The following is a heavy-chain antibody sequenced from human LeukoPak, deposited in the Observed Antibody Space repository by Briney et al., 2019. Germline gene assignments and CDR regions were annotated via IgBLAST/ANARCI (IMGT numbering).Heavy chain of an antibody. Sequence: GGSLRLSCAASGFTLNTNYMNWVRQAPGKGLEWVSIMYPWGSAFYTDSVKGRFTVTRDESKNMMFLQMNTLRPDDTAVYYCVSRGGGDNCRWGQGALVTVSS. D-gene: IGHD4-23*01. CDR3: VSRGGGDNCR. CDR2: MYPWGSA. V-gene: IGHV3-66*02. J-gene: IGHJ4*01. CDR1: GFTLNTNY.